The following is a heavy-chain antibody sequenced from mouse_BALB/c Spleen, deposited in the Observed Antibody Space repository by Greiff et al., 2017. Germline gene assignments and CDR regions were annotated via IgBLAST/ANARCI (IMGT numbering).Heavy chain of an antibody. Sequence: EVMLVESGGGLVQPGGSLRLSCATSGFTFTDYYMSWVRQPPGKALEWLGFIRNKANGYTTEYSASVKGRFTISRDNSQSILYLQMNTLRAEDSATYYCARERYGNYDYWGQGTTLTVSS. CDR2: IRNKANGYTT. D-gene: IGHD2-10*02. J-gene: IGHJ2*01. V-gene: IGHV7-3*02. CDR1: GFTFTDYY. CDR3: ARERYGNYDY.